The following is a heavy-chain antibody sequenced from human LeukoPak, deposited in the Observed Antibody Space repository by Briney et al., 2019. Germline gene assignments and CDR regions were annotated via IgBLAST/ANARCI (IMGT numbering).Heavy chain of an antibody. D-gene: IGHD4-17*01. CDR2: MSHGGYS. CDR1: DDYIRMYNW. CDR3: ATRNADSFYFDY. Sequence: SETLSLTCGVSDDYIRMYNWWSWVRRSQGKGLEWIGEMSHGGYSNYNPSLKSRASISIDTSGSAVSLTLTSVTAADTAVYFCATRNADSFYFDYWGRGTLVTVSS. V-gene: IGHV4/OR15-8*02. J-gene: IGHJ4*02.